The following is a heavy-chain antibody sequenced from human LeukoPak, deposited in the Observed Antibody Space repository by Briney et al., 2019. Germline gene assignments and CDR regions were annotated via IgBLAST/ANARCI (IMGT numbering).Heavy chain of an antibody. V-gene: IGHV3-23*01. Sequence: GGSLRLSCAASGFIFSNYSMNWVRQAPGKGLEWVSAISGSGGSTYYADSVKGRFTISRDNSKNTLYLQMNSLRAEDTAVYYCAKDLSGYGPDDAFDIWGQGTMVTVSS. CDR2: ISGSGGST. CDR1: GFIFSNYS. J-gene: IGHJ3*02. D-gene: IGHD5-12*01. CDR3: AKDLSGYGPDDAFDI.